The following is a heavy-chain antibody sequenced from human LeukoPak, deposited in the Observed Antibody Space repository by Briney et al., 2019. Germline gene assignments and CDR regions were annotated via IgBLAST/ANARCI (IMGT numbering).Heavy chain of an antibody. V-gene: IGHV3-23*01. D-gene: IGHD3-16*01. Sequence: GGTLRLSCSTSGFTVSSYAMRWVRQARGKEMDWVSSINRSGSWTNYAESVKGRFTISRDTSKSTLYLQMNSLRAEDTAVYYCAKLGGYYVDNWGQGTLVIVSS. CDR2: INRSGSWT. J-gene: IGHJ4*02. CDR1: GFTVSSYA. CDR3: AKLGGYYVDN.